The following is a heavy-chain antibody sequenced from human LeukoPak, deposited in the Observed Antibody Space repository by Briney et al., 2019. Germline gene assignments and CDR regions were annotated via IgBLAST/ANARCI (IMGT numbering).Heavy chain of an antibody. Sequence: PGGSLRLSCAASGFTFSSYWMHWVRQAPGKGLVWVSRINSDGSSTSHADSVKGRFTISRDNAKNTLYLQMNSLRAEDTAVYYCARDRMAGAYYYGSGSYTFDPWGQGTLVTVSS. J-gene: IGHJ5*02. CDR1: GFTFSSYW. CDR2: INSDGSST. CDR3: ARDRMAGAYYYGSGSYTFDP. V-gene: IGHV3-74*01. D-gene: IGHD3-10*01.